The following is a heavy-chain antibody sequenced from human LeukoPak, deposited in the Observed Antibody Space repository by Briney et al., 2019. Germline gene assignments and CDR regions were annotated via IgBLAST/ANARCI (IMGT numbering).Heavy chain of an antibody. Sequence: SETLSLTCTVSGGSISSYYWSWIRQPPGKGLEWIGYIYYSGSTNYNPSLKSRVTISVDTSKNQFSLKLASVTAADTAVYYCARHDSRGGAYDYWGQGMLVTVSS. J-gene: IGHJ4*02. V-gene: IGHV4-59*08. D-gene: IGHD6-13*01. CDR2: IYYSGST. CDR3: ARHDSRGGAYDY. CDR1: GGSISSYY.